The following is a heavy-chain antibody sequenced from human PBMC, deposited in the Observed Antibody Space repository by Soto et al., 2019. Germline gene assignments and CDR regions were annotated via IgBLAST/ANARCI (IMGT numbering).Heavy chain of an antibody. J-gene: IGHJ1*01. V-gene: IGHV3-21*01. CDR3: ARVRNDILTGYYQYFQH. D-gene: IGHD3-9*01. Sequence: GVSLRLSCAASGFTFSSYSMNWVRQAPGKGLEWVSSISSSSSYIYYADSVKGRFTISRDNAKNSLYLQMNSLRAEDTAVYYSARVRNDILTGYYQYFQHWGQGTLVTVSS. CDR2: ISSSSSYI. CDR1: GFTFSSYS.